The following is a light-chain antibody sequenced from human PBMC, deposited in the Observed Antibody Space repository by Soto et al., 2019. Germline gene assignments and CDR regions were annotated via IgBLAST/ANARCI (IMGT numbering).Light chain of an antibody. J-gene: IGLJ1*01. CDR3: CSYAGTNPSYV. CDR2: DVN. CDR1: TSDVGTHNL. Sequence: LTQPASVSGSPGQSITISCTGSTSDVGTHNLVSWYQHHPGKAPQLLIYDVNKRPSGISNRFSGSKSGNTASLTISGLQAEDEADYHCCSYAGTNPSYVFGTGTKVTVL. V-gene: IGLV2-23*02.